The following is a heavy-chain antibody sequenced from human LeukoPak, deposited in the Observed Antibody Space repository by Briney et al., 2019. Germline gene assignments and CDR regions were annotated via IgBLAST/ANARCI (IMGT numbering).Heavy chain of an antibody. CDR3: ARGGSSWYYFDY. CDR2: ISGSGGST. J-gene: IGHJ4*02. V-gene: IGHV3-23*01. Sequence: GGSLRLSCAASGFTFSSYAMSWVRQAPGKGLEWVSAISGSGGSTYYADSVKGRFTISRDNSKNTLYLQMNSLRAEDTAVYYCARGGSSWYYFDYWGQGTLVTVSS. CDR1: GFTFSSYA. D-gene: IGHD6-13*01.